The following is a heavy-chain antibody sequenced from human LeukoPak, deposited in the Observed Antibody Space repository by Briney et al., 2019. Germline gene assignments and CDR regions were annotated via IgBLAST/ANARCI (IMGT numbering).Heavy chain of an antibody. Sequence: GESLKISCKGSGYSFTSYWIGWVRQMPGKGLEWMGIIYPGDSDTRYSPSFQGQVTISADKSISTAYLQWSSLKASDTAIYYCAIIVHSSSWYADYWGQGTLVTVSS. V-gene: IGHV5-51*01. CDR2: IYPGDSDT. CDR3: AIIVHSSSWYADY. J-gene: IGHJ4*02. CDR1: GYSFTSYW. D-gene: IGHD6-13*01.